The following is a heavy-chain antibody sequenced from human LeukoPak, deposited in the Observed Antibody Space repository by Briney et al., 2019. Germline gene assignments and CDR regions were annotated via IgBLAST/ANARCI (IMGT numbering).Heavy chain of an antibody. CDR1: GFTFSSYS. D-gene: IGHD6-13*01. J-gene: IGHJ5*02. CDR2: ISSSSSYI. V-gene: IGHV3-21*01. CDR3: ASEAAGTGWFDP. Sequence: GGSLRLSCAASGFTFSSYSMNWVRQAPGKGLEWVSSISSSSSYIYYADSVKGRFTISRDNAKNSLYLQMNSLRAEDTAVYYCASEAAGTGWFDPWGQGTLVTVSS.